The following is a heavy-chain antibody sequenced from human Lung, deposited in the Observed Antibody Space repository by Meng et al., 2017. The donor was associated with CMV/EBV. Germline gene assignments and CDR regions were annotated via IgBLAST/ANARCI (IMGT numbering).Heavy chain of an antibody. J-gene: IGHJ5*02. CDR1: DYY. V-gene: IGHV3-11*01. CDR3: ASDRGLSCTGADCYPASGFDP. CDR2: ISSSGDTI. D-gene: IGHD2-8*02. Sequence: DYYMSVMRQAPGKGLERISDISSSGDTIYYADSVKGRFTIYRDNASPSLSLQMNSLRAEDTAVYYCASDRGLSCTGADCYPASGFDPWGQGTLVTVSS.